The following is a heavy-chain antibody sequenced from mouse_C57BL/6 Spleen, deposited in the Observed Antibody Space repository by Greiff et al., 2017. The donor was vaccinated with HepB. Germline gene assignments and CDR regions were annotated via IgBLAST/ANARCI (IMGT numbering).Heavy chain of an antibody. V-gene: IGHV1-26*01. CDR2: INPNNGGT. Sequence: VQLQQSGPELVKPGASVKISCKASGYTFTDYYMNWVKQSHGKSLEWIGDINPNNGGTSYNQKFKGKATLTVDKSSSTAYMELRSLTSEDSAVYYCARAGGYWDYAMDYWGQGTSVTVSS. D-gene: IGHD2-3*01. CDR1: GYTFTDYY. CDR3: ARAGGYWDYAMDY. J-gene: IGHJ4*01.